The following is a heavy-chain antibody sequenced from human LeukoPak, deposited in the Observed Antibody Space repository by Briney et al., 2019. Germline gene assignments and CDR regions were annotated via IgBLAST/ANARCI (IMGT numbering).Heavy chain of an antibody. CDR2: ISYSGDT. Sequence: PSETLSLTCTVSGDSITNVNYFWGWFRQPPGKGLEWLGTISYSGDTHYSPSLKSRLTISMDTSKSQFSLKLTSVTAADTAVYYCARGDPSGSDGFDYWGQGTLVTVSS. V-gene: IGHV4-39*07. CDR1: GDSITNVNYF. J-gene: IGHJ4*02. D-gene: IGHD3-22*01. CDR3: ARGDPSGSDGFDY.